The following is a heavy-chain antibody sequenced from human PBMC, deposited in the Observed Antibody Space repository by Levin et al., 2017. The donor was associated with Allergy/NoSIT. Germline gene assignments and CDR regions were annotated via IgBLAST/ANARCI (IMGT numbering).Heavy chain of an antibody. V-gene: IGHV3-73*01. CDR2: IRSKSKDYAT. J-gene: IGHJ4*02. D-gene: IGHD2-2*01. CDR1: GFSLSDST. Sequence: QLGESLKISCAASGFSLSDSTMHWVRQASGKGLEWVGRIRSKSKDYATIYAASVKGKFTISRDDSKNTAFLQMNNLKSEDTAVYYCTIQFCSSTSCYFDYWGQGTLVTVSS. CDR3: TIQFCSSTSCYFDY.